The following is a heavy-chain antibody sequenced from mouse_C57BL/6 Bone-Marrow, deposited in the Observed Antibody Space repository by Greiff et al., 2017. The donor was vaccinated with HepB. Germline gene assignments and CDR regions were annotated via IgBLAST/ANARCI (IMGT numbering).Heavy chain of an antibody. V-gene: IGHV7-1*01. Sequence: EVKVVESGGGLVQSGRSLRLSCATSGFTFSDFYMEWVRQAPGKGLEWIAASRNKANDYTTEYSASVKGRFIVSRDISQSILYLQMNALRAEDTAIYYCARDADDYDEGYYAMDYWGQGTSVTVSS. CDR1: GFTFSDFY. J-gene: IGHJ4*01. CDR2: SRNKANDYTT. D-gene: IGHD2-4*01. CDR3: ARDADDYDEGYYAMDY.